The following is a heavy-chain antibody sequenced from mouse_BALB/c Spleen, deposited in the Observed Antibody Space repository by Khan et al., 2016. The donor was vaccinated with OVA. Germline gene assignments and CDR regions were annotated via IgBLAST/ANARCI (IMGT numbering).Heavy chain of an antibody. CDR3: TRLGTTGWFAY. CDR2: IDPFNGGT. V-gene: IGHV1S135*01. J-gene: IGHJ3*01. Sequence: VQLQQPGPELMKPGASVKISCKASGYSFTSYYIHWVKQSHGQSLEWIGYIDPFNGGTNYNQKFKGKATLTVDKSSSTAYMHLSSLTSEDSAVYYCTRLGTTGWFAYWGQGTLVTVSA. D-gene: IGHD2-13*01. CDR1: GYSFTSYY.